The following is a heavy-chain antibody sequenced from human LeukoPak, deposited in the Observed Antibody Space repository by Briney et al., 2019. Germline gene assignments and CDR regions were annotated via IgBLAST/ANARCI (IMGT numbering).Heavy chain of an antibody. D-gene: IGHD6-19*01. CDR2: MSSGGGST. CDR1: GFTFSSYA. CDR3: AKTSSGWYPFDY. Sequence: GGSLRLSCAASGFTFSSYAMSWVRQAPGKGLERVSGMSSGGGSTYYADSVKGRFTISRDNSKNTLYLQMNSLRAEDTAIYYCAKTSSGWYPFDYWGQGTLVTVSS. V-gene: IGHV3-23*01. J-gene: IGHJ4*02.